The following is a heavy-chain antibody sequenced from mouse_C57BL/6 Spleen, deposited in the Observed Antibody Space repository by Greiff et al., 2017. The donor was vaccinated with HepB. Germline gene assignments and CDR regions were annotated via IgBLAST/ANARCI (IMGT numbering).Heavy chain of an antibody. J-gene: IGHJ1*03. CDR1: GYTFTSYW. Sequence: QVQLKQPGAELVMPGASVKLSCKASGYTFTSYWMHWVKQRPGQGLEWIGEIDPSDSYTNYNQKFKGKSTLTVDKSSSTAYMQLSSLTSEDSAVYYCARRGYGGYWYFDVWGTGTTVTVSS. CDR2: IDPSDSYT. D-gene: IGHD2-2*01. V-gene: IGHV1-69*01. CDR3: ARRGYGGYWYFDV.